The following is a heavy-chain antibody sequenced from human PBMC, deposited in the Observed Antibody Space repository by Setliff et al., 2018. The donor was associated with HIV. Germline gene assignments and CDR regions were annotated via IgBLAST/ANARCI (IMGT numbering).Heavy chain of an antibody. D-gene: IGHD3-22*01. Sequence: ASVKVSCKTSGYTFNTYGLSWVRQAPGQGLEWMGWISTSNGNTKYAQMCQGRVTMTTDTSTSPAYMELRNTAVYYCASGPLVYYDSPGALDIWGQGTMVTVSS. CDR1: GYTFNTYG. J-gene: IGHJ3*02. V-gene: IGHV1-18*01. CDR3: ASGPLVYYDSPGALDI. CDR2: ISTSNGNT.